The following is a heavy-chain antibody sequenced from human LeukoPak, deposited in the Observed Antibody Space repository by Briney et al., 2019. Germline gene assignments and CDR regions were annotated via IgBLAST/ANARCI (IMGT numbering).Heavy chain of an antibody. CDR2: ISSSSSYI. D-gene: IGHD1-26*01. Sequence: PGGSLRLSCAASGFTFSSYSMNWVCQAPGKGLEWVSSISSSSSYIYYADSVKGRFTISRDNAKNSLYLQMNSLRAEDTAVYYCARDTPISGSYYRRFNAFDIWGQGTMVTVSS. J-gene: IGHJ3*02. V-gene: IGHV3-21*01. CDR1: GFTFSSYS. CDR3: ARDTPISGSYYRRFNAFDI.